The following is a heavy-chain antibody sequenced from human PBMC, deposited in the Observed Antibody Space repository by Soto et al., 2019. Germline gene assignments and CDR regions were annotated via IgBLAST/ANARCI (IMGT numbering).Heavy chain of an antibody. D-gene: IGHD1-26*01. V-gene: IGHV4-4*02. CDR3: ARGPHIVGNTTPLDS. Sequence: SXTVSLTCTVSAGSITNSNGWSWVRLPPAKGLEWIGDIYHAGSTKYNPSLERRVTISVDTSNNQFALTLTSVTAADTAVYFCARGPHIVGNTTPLDSWGQGTLVTVSS. J-gene: IGHJ4*02. CDR2: IYHAGST. CDR1: AGSITNSNG.